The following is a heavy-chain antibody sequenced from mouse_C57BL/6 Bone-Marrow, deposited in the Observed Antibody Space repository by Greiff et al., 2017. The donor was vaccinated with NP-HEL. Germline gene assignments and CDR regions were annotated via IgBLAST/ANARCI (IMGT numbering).Heavy chain of an antibody. CDR2: ISDGGSYT. D-gene: IGHD1-1*01. J-gene: IGHJ4*01. V-gene: IGHV5-4*01. Sequence: EVQGVESGGGLVKPGGSLKLSCAASGFTFSSYAMSWVRQTPEKRLEWVATISDGGSYTYYPDNVKGRFTISRDNAKNNLYLQMSHLKSEDTAMYYCARRLFYYGSSYDYAMDYWGQGTSVTVSS. CDR3: ARRLFYYGSSYDYAMDY. CDR1: GFTFSSYA.